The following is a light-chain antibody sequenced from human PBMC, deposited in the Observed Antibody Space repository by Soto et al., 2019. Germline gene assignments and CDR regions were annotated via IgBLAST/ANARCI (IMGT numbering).Light chain of an antibody. CDR1: SSDVGGYKY. CDR3: CSYVVSYTYV. CDR2: DVS. Sequence: QSALTQPRSVSGSPGQSVTISCTGSSSDVGGYKYVSWYQQHPGKAPKLMIYDVSLRPSGVPDRFSGSKSGNTASLTISGLQAEDEADYSCCSYVVSYTYVFGTGTKLTVL. V-gene: IGLV2-11*01. J-gene: IGLJ1*01.